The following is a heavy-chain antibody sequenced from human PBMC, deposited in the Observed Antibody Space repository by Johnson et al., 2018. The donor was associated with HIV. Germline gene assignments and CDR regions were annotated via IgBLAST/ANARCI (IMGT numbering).Heavy chain of an antibody. CDR3: ARDKSGMCRVGFDL. Sequence: QVQLVESGGGVVQPGRSLRLSCAASGFTFSSFAMHWVRQAPGKGLEWVAVISYDGSNKYYADSVKGRFSISRDNSENTLYLQMNTLRAEDTALYYCARDKSGMCRVGFDLWGQGTMVAVSS. V-gene: IGHV3-30-3*01. CDR2: ISYDGSNK. CDR1: GFTFSSFA. D-gene: IGHD1-26*01. J-gene: IGHJ3*01.